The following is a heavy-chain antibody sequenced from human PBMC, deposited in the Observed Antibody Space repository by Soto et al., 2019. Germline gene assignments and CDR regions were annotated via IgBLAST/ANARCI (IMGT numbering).Heavy chain of an antibody. D-gene: IGHD3-22*01. CDR1: GFTFSSYS. CDR2: ISSSSSYI. Sequence: GGSLRLSCAASGFTFSSYSMNWVRQAPGKGLEWVSSISSSSSYIYYADSVKGRFTISRDNAKNSLYLQMNSLRAEDTAVYYCATEKHYFDTGGYYDSGQGTLVTVSS. V-gene: IGHV3-21*01. CDR3: ATEKHYFDTGGYYD. J-gene: IGHJ4*02.